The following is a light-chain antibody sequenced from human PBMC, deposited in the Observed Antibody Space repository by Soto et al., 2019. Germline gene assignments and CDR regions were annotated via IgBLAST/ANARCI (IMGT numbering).Light chain of an antibody. CDR1: QSVSSN. CDR2: GAS. J-gene: IGKJ1*01. V-gene: IGKV3-15*01. CDR3: QQYNNWPRT. Sequence: EIVLTQSPGTLSLSPGERATLSCKASQSVSSNFLAWYQRKPGQAPRLLIYGASTRATGIPARFSGSGSGTEFTLTISSLQSEDFAVYYCQQYNNWPRTFGQGTKVEIK.